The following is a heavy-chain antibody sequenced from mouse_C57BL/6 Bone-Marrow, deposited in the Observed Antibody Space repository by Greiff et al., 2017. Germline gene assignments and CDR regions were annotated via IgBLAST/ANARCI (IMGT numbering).Heavy chain of an antibody. V-gene: IGHV5-4*01. D-gene: IGHD2-3*01. CDR2: ISDGGSYT. Sequence: EVKLMESGGGLVKPGGSLKLSCAASGFTFSSYAMSWVRQTPEKRLEWVATISDGGSYTYYPDNVKGRFTISRDNAKNNLYLQMSHLKSEDTAMYYCARDEGGFYDGDYTWFAYWGQGTLVTVSA. J-gene: IGHJ3*01. CDR1: GFTFSSYA. CDR3: ARDEGGFYDGDYTWFAY.